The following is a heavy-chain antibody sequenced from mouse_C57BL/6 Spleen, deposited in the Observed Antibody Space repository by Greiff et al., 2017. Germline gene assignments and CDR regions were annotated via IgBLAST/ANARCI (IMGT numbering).Heavy chain of an antibody. Sequence: EVQLQQSGPELVKPGDSVKISCKASGYSFTGYFMNWVMQSHGKSLEWIGRINPYNGDTFYNQKFKGKATLTVDKSSSTAHMELRSLTSEDSAVYYCARWEYDYDERAAMDYWGQGTSVTVSS. CDR1: GYSFTGYF. CDR3: ARWEYDYDERAAMDY. J-gene: IGHJ4*01. D-gene: IGHD2-4*01. V-gene: IGHV1-20*01. CDR2: INPYNGDT.